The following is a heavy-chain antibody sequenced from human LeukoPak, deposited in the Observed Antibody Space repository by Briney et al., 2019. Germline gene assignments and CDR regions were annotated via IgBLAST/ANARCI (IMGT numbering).Heavy chain of an antibody. CDR2: ISYDGSNK. CDR3: AKAPTVTVTTGFDP. CDR1: GFTFSSYG. Sequence: GGSLRLSCAASGFTFSSYGMHWVRQAPGKGLEWVAVISYDGSNKYYADSVKGRFTISRDNSKNTLYLQMNSLRAEDTAVYYCAKAPTVTVTTGFDPWGQGTLVTVSS. V-gene: IGHV3-30*18. D-gene: IGHD4-17*01. J-gene: IGHJ5*02.